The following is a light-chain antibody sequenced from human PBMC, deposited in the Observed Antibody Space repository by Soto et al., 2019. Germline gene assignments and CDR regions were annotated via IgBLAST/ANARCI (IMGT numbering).Light chain of an antibody. Sequence: EILMTQSPATLSVSPGERATLSCRASQSVGSNLAWYQQRPAQAPRLLIYGASTRATGIPARFSGSGSGTEFTLTISSLQSEDFAVYYCQQYNKWPLFTFGPGTRVDL. J-gene: IGKJ3*01. CDR2: GAS. CDR1: QSVGSN. CDR3: QQYNKWPLFT. V-gene: IGKV3-15*01.